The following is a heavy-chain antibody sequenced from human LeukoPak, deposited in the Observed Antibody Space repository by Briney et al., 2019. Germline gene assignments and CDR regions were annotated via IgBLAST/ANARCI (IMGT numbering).Heavy chain of an antibody. Sequence: SETLSLTCAVYGGSFSGYYWSWIRQPPGKGLEWIGEINHSGSTNYNPSLKSRVTISVDTSKNQFSLKLSSVTAADTAVYYCARADYDILTGYPGGFDYWGQGTLVTVSS. CDR3: ARADYDILTGYPGGFDY. J-gene: IGHJ4*02. D-gene: IGHD3-9*01. CDR1: GGSFSGYY. CDR2: INHSGST. V-gene: IGHV4-34*01.